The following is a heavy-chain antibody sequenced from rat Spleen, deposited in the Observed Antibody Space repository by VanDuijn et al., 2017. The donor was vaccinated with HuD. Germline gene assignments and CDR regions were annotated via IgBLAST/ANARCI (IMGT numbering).Heavy chain of an antibody. Sequence: EVQLVESGGGLVQPGRSLKLSCAASGFTFSDYNMAWVRQAPKKGLEWVATITYDGGGTYYRDSVKGRFTISRDTTKSTLYLQMDSLRSEDTATYYCARPNYGYPFAYWGQGTLVTVSS. D-gene: IGHD1-11*01. CDR1: GFTFSDYN. J-gene: IGHJ3*01. CDR2: ITYDGGGT. CDR3: ARPNYGYPFAY. V-gene: IGHV5-7*01.